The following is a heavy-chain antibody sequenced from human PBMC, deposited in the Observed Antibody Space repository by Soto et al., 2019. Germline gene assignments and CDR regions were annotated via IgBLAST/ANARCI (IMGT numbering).Heavy chain of an antibody. CDR2: TSYSGSA. Sequence: SETLSLTCTVSGGSISSSNYFWGWIRQPPGKGLEWIGSTSYSGSANYNPSLKSRVTISVDTSKNQFSLKLSSVTAADTAVYYCARHFSTTPYIWFDPWGHGALVTVSS. CDR1: GGSISSSNYF. CDR3: ARHFSTTPYIWFDP. V-gene: IGHV4-39*01. J-gene: IGHJ5*02. D-gene: IGHD3-3*02.